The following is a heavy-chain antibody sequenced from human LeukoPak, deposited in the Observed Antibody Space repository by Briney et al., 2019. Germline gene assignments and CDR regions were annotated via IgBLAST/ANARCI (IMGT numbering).Heavy chain of an antibody. J-gene: IGHJ4*02. V-gene: IGHV4-59*01. CDR2: IYYSGST. Sequence: SETLSLTCTVSGGSISSYYWSWLRQPPGKGLEWIGYIYYSGSTNYNPSLKSRVTISVDTSKNQFSLKLSSVTAADTAVYYCARSTRVLTVDYWGQGTLVTVSS. CDR1: GGSISSYY. CDR3: ARSTRVLTVDY. D-gene: IGHD3-9*01.